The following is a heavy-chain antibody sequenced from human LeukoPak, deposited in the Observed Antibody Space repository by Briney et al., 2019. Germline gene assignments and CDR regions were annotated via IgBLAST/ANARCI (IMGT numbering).Heavy chain of an antibody. CDR2: ISSSSSTI. V-gene: IGHV3-48*01. CDR1: GLTISSYS. CDR3: AKSKEGSTALDY. J-gene: IGHJ4*02. Sequence: GGSLRLSCAASGLTISSYSMNWVRQAPGKGLQWVSCISSSSSTIYYADSVKGRFTISRDNAKNSLYLQMNSLRAEDTAVYYCAKSKEGSTALDYWGQGTLVTVSS. D-gene: IGHD1-26*01.